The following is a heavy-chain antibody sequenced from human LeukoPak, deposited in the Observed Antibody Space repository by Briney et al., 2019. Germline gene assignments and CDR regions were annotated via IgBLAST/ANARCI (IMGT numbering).Heavy chain of an antibody. CDR1: GFTSSSYW. CDR3: ARVEDYDILTGFDY. V-gene: IGHV3-7*01. CDR2: IKQDGSEK. Sequence: GGSLRLSCAASGFTSSSYWMSWVRQAPGKGLEWVANIKQDGSEKNYVDSVKGRFTISRDNAKNSLYLQMSSLRAEDTAVYHCARVEDYDILTGFDYWGQGTLVTVSS. J-gene: IGHJ4*02. D-gene: IGHD3-9*01.